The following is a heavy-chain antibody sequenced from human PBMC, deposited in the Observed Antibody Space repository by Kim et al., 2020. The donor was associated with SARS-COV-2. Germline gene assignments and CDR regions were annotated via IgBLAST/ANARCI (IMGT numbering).Heavy chain of an antibody. Sequence: SVKVSCKASGGTFSSYAISWVRQAPGQGLEWMGGIIPIFGTANYAQKFQGRVTITAHESTSTAYMELSSLRSEDTAVYYCARWGENSDYYDSSGPDAFDIWGQGTMVTVSS. D-gene: IGHD3-22*01. CDR3: ARWGENSDYYDSSGPDAFDI. CDR2: IIPIFGTA. J-gene: IGHJ3*02. CDR1: GGTFSSYA. V-gene: IGHV1-69*13.